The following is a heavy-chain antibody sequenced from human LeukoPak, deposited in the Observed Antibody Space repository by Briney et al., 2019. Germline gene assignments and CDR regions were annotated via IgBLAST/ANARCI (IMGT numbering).Heavy chain of an antibody. J-gene: IGHJ4*02. D-gene: IGHD1-1*01. Sequence: GGSLRLSCAASGFTLSTYWFHWVRHATGKGLVWVSRITPDGSITNYADSVKGRFTISRDNAKNTLYLQMSSLRDEDTAVYYCVRAKNWNFDSWGQGTLVTVSS. V-gene: IGHV3-74*01. CDR3: VRAKNWNFDS. CDR1: GFTLSTYW. CDR2: ITPDGSIT.